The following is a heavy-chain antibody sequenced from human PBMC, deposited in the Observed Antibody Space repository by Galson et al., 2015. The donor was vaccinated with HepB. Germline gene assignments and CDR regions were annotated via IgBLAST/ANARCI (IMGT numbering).Heavy chain of an antibody. V-gene: IGHV7-4-1*02. CDR1: GYIFTDYS. CDR3: ARTPYFSSGTYYNAWFEP. CDR2: INTNTGNP. D-gene: IGHD3-10*01. J-gene: IGHJ5*02. Sequence: SVKVSCKASGYIFTDYSIHWVRQAPGQGLDWMGWINTNTGNPTYAQGFTGRFVFSLDTSVRTTYLQISSVKAEDTAVYYCARTPYFSSGTYYNAWFEPWGQGTLVTVSS.